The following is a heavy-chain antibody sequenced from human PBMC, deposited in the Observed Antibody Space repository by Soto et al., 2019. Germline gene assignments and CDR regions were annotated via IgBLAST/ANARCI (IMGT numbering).Heavy chain of an antibody. CDR3: ARHGRSGGSSYSGWFDP. CDR1: GYTFANYW. CDR2: IYPIESDA. V-gene: IGHV5-51*01. J-gene: IGHJ5*02. Sequence: GESLKISCQGSGYTFANYWIGWVRQMPGKGLELMGIIYPIESDARYSLSFQGQVIISADKSISTAYLQWSSLRASDTAIYYCARHGRSGGSSYSGWFDPWGQGTLVTVSS. D-gene: IGHD2-15*01.